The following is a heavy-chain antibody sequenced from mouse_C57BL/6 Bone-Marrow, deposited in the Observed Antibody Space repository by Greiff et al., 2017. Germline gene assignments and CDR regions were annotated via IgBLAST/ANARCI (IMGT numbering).Heavy chain of an antibody. CDR1: GFTFSSYA. CDR2: ISDGGSYT. V-gene: IGHV5-4*01. J-gene: IGHJ4*01. Sequence: EVQRVESGGGLVKPGGSLKLSCAASGFTFSSYAMSWVRQTPEKRLEWVATISDGGSYTYYPDNVKGRFTISRDNAKNNLYLQMSHLKSEDTAMYYCARDPDYSNYALYYAMDDWGQGTSVTVSS. D-gene: IGHD2-5*01. CDR3: ARDPDYSNYALYYAMDD.